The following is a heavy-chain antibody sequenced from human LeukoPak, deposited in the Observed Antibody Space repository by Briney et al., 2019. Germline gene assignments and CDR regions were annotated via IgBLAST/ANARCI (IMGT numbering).Heavy chain of an antibody. D-gene: IGHD6-19*01. V-gene: IGHV1-69*04. CDR3: ARLTYSGGEPPGDY. CDR1: GYTFTSYA. Sequence: SVKVSCKASGYTFTSYAISWVRQAPGQGLEWMGRIIPILGIANYAQKFQGRVTITADKSTSTAYMELSSLRSEDTAVYYCARLTYSGGEPPGDYWGQGTLVTVSS. J-gene: IGHJ4*02. CDR2: IIPILGIA.